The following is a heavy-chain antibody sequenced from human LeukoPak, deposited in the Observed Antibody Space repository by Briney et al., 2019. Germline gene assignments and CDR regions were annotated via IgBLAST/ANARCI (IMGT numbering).Heavy chain of an antibody. Sequence: GRSLRLSCAASGFTFSSYAMHWVRQAPGKGLEWVAVISYDGSNKYYADSVKGRFTISRDNSKNTLYLQMNSLRAEDTAVYYCARQGSSGHVQFDYWGQGTLVTVSS. J-gene: IGHJ4*02. D-gene: IGHD5-12*01. V-gene: IGHV3-30*04. CDR2: ISYDGSNK. CDR1: GFTFSSYA. CDR3: ARQGSSGHVQFDY.